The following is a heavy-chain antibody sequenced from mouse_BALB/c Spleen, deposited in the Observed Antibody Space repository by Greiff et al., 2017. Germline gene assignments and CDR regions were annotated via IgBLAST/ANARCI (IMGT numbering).Heavy chain of an antibody. V-gene: IGHV5-6-5*01. CDR2: ISSGGST. CDR1: GFTFSSYA. J-gene: IGHJ2*01. CDR3: ARGGTTVVAHYFDY. Sequence: EVKLVESGGGLVKPGGSLKLSCAASGFTFSSYAMSWVRQTPEKRLEWVASISSGGSTYYPDSVKGRFTISRDNARNILYLQMSSLRSEDTAMYYCARGGTTVVAHYFDYWGQGTTLTVSP. D-gene: IGHD1-1*01.